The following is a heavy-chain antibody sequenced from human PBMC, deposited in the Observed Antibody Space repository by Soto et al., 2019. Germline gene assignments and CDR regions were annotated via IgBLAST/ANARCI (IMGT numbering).Heavy chain of an antibody. CDR2: ISYDGNTQ. J-gene: IGHJ4*02. V-gene: IGHV3-30-3*01. CDR3: AKETNAYEINF. CDR1: GFIFSGYD. Sequence: QVQLVEAGGGVVQPGRSLRLSCAASGFIFSGYDMHWVRQAAGKGLEWVAVISYDGNTQYYADSVKGRFTVSRDNSNNMLYVQMNNLRDEDTAMYYCAKETNAYEINFWGQGTLVTVSS. D-gene: IGHD3-9*01.